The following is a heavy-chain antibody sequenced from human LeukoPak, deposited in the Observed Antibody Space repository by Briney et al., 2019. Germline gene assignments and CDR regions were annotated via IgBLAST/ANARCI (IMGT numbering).Heavy chain of an antibody. CDR3: ARDRGPFYGDYVGGMDV. Sequence: GGSLRLSCAASGFTVTRNYMSWVRQAPGKGLEWVSVIYGGGNTNYADSVKGRFTISRDNSKDTLYLQMSSLRAEDTAVYYCARDRGPFYGDYVGGMDVWGQGTTVTVSS. CDR1: GFTVTRNY. CDR2: IYGGGNT. V-gene: IGHV3-53*01. D-gene: IGHD4-17*01. J-gene: IGHJ6*02.